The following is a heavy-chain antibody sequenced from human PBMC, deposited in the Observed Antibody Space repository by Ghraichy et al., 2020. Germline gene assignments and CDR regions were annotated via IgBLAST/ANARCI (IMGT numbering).Heavy chain of an antibody. CDR2: MNPDSGYT. D-gene: IGHD3-10*01. J-gene: IGHJ6*02. Sequence: ASVKVSCKASGYTFTSYDIHWVRQASGQGLEWMGWMNPDSGYTVYAQKFQGRVTMTRNTSINTAYMELSSLRSEDTAIYYCVRYRGAKITMVRGVIPNGMDVWSQGTTVTVSS. V-gene: IGHV1-8*01. CDR3: VRYRGAKITMVRGVIPNGMDV. CDR1: GYTFTSYD.